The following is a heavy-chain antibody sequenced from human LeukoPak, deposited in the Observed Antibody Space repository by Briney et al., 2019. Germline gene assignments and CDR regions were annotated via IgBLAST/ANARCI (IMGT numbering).Heavy chain of an antibody. J-gene: IGHJ5*02. CDR1: GYTFTSYG. D-gene: IGHD3-10*01. Sequence: ASVKVSCKASGYTFTSYGISWVRQAPGQGLEWMGWISAYNGNTNYAQKLQGRVTMTTDTSTSTAYMELRSLRSDDTAVYYCARQGYGSGPFNWFDPWGQGTLVTVSS. CDR3: ARQGYGSGPFNWFDP. V-gene: IGHV1-18*04. CDR2: ISAYNGNT.